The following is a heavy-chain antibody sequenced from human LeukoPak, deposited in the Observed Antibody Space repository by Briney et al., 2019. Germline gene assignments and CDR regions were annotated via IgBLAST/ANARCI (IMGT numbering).Heavy chain of an antibody. V-gene: IGHV3-33*01. CDR1: GFTFSSYG. J-gene: IGHJ4*02. D-gene: IGHD6-13*01. CDR3: ASSRSSTWYGLEY. Sequence: GGSLRLSCAASGFTFSSYGMHWVRQAPGKGLEWVAVIWYDGSNKYYVDSVKGRFTISRYNSKNTLYLQMNSLRAEDTALYYCASSRSSTWYGLEYWGQGTLVTVSS. CDR2: IWYDGSNK.